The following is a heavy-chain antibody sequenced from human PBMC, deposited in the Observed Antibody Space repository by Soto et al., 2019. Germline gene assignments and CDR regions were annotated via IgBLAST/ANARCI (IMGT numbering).Heavy chain of an antibody. Sequence: SETLSLTCTVSGGSISSYYWSWIRQPPGKGLEWIGYIYYSGSTNYNPSLKILVTISVDTSENQFSLKLRSVTAADTAVYYCARGARFGELLFWGQGTLVTVSS. CDR2: IYYSGST. CDR1: GGSISSYY. D-gene: IGHD3-10*01. CDR3: ARGARFGELLF. J-gene: IGHJ4*02. V-gene: IGHV4-59*01.